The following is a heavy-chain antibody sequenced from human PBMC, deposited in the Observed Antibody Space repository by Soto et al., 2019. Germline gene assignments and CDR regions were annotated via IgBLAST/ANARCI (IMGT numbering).Heavy chain of an antibody. CDR3: ARAGGRHSGEIEY. D-gene: IGHD1-26*01. Sequence: QVQRVQSGAEVQKPGSSVKVSCKASGGTFSSYSINWVRQAPGQGLEWMGEIIPSFGTANYAQKIQGRVTITADEYTSTAYLEPSSLRSEDTAVYYCARAGGRHSGEIEYWGPGTLVTVSS. CDR2: IIPSFGTA. J-gene: IGHJ4*02. CDR1: GGTFSSYS. V-gene: IGHV1-69*01.